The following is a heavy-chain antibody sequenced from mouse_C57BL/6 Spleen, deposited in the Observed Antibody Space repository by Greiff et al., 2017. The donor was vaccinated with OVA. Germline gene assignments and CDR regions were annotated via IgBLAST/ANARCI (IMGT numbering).Heavy chain of an antibody. V-gene: IGHV5-17*01. CDR3: ARSYYYGSSNYAMDY. CDR1: GFTFSDYG. D-gene: IGHD1-1*01. J-gene: IGHJ4*01. CDR2: ISSGSSTI. Sequence: EVKVEESGGGLVKPGGSLKLSCAASGFTFSDYGMHWVRQAPEKGLEWVAYISSGSSTIYYADTVKGRFTISRDNAKNTLFLQMTSLRSEDTAMYYCARSYYYGSSNYAMDYWGQGTSVTVSS.